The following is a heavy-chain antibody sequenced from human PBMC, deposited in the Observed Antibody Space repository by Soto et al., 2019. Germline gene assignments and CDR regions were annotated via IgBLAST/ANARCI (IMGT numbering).Heavy chain of an antibody. V-gene: IGHV4-59*01. CDR3: ARVINYYGSGSLVGLDV. Sequence: VQLQESGPGLVKPSETLSLTCTVSGGSISSYYWSWIRQPPGKGLEWIGYIYYSGSTNYNPSLKSRVTISVDTSKNQFSLKLSSVTAADTAVYYCARVINYYGSGSLVGLDVWGQGTTVTVSS. CDR2: IYYSGST. CDR1: GGSISSYY. J-gene: IGHJ6*02. D-gene: IGHD3-10*01.